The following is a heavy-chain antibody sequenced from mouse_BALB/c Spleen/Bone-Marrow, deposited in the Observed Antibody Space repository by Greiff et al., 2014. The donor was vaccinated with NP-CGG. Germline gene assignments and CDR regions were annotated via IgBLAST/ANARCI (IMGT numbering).Heavy chain of an antibody. Sequence: VQLQQSGAELVRSGVSVKLSCTASGFNIKDYYMHWVKQRPEQGLEWIGWIDPENGDTGYAPKFQGKATMTADTSSNTAYLQLSSLTSEDTAVYYCNARGDYDFDYFDYWGRGTTLTVSS. V-gene: IGHV14-4*02. J-gene: IGHJ2*01. CDR3: NARGDYDFDYFDY. CDR1: GFNIKDYY. CDR2: IDPENGDT. D-gene: IGHD2-4*01.